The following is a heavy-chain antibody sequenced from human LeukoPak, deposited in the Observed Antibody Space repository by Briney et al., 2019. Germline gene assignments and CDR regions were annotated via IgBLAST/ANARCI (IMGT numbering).Heavy chain of an antibody. V-gene: IGHV4-38-2*01. J-gene: IGHJ4*02. CDR1: GYSISSGYY. CDR3: ARQTSGSYSQFDY. Sequence: SETLSLTCAVSGYSISSGYYWGWIRQPPGKGLEWIGSIYHSGSTYYNPSLKSRVTISVDTSKNQFSLNLSSVPAADTAVYYCARQTSGSYSQFDYWGQGTLVTVSS. CDR2: IYHSGST. D-gene: IGHD1-26*01.